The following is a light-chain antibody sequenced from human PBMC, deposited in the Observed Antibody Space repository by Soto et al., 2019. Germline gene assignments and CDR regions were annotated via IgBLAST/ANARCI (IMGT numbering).Light chain of an antibody. CDR1: QNITNNY. V-gene: IGKV3-20*01. J-gene: IGKJ4*01. CDR2: GAS. CDR3: QQHGTSIT. Sequence: VVMTQSPRTLSLSPGERATLSCRASQNITNNYVGWYQQKPGQAPTLLIYGASARATGVPDMFIGSRAGRDVTLIINRLEREDFEVYYCQQHGTSITFGGGTKLESK.